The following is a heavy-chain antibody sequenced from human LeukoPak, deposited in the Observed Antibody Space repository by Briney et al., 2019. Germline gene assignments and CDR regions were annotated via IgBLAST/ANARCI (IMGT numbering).Heavy chain of an antibody. J-gene: IGHJ4*02. CDR1: GFTFSSYA. D-gene: IGHD6-19*01. V-gene: IGHV3-23*01. CDR3: AKARTPYNSGFDY. CDR2: ISGSGGST. Sequence: PGGSLRLSCAASGFTFSSYAMSWVRQAPGKGLEWVSAISGSGGSTCYADSVKGRFTISRDNSKNTLSLQMSSLRAEDTAVYYCAKARTPYNSGFDYWGQGTLVAVSS.